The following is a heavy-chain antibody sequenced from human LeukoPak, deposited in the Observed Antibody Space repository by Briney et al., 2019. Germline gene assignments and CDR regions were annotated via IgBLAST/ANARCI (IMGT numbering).Heavy chain of an antibody. J-gene: IGHJ5*02. CDR2: IYSGGST. CDR3: ARAGGYYYGSGSINWFDP. CDR1: GFTVSSNY. D-gene: IGHD3-10*01. Sequence: PGGSLRLSCAASGFTVSSNYMSWVRQAPGKGLEWVSVIYSGGSTYYADSVKGRFTISRDNSENTLYLQMNSLRAEDTAVYYCARAGGYYYGSGSINWFDPWGQGTLVTVSS. V-gene: IGHV3-66*01.